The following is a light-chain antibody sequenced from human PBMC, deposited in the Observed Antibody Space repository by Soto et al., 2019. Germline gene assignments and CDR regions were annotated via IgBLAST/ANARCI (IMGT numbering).Light chain of an antibody. CDR1: SSDVGGYNY. Sequence: QPVLTQPPSASGSPGQSVTISCTGTSSDVGGYNYVSWYQQHPGKAPKLMIYEVNKRPSGVPDRFSGSKSGNTASLTVSGLQAEDEADYYCSSYAGSNHLIFGTGTKLTVL. CDR3: SSYAGSNHLI. V-gene: IGLV2-8*01. CDR2: EVN. J-gene: IGLJ1*01.